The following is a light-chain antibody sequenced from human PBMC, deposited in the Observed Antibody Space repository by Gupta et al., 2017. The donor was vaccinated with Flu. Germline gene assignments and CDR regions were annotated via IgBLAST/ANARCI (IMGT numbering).Light chain of an antibody. V-gene: IGLV2-14*01. CDR3: TSYTSSSTLV. J-gene: IGLJ3*02. CDR1: SSDVGGYNY. Sequence: QSALTQPASVSGSPGPSITISCTGTSSDVGGYNYVSWYQQHPGKAPKLMIYEVSNRPSGVSIRFSGSKSGNTASLTISGLQAEDEADYYCTSYTSSSTLVFGGGTKLTVL. CDR2: EVS.